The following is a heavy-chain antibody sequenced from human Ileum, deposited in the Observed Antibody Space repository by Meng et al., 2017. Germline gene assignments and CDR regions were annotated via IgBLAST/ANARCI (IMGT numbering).Heavy chain of an antibody. CDR1: GTW. CDR3: ATSNDRDVYYLGY. V-gene: IGHV4-4*02. J-gene: IGHJ4*02. Sequence: QVQLKEAGPGLIKPSQTLSLTCAVSGTWWSWVRQPPGKGLEWIGEIFQSGRTNYNPSLKSRVTISIDKSKSQISLQLSAVTAADTAVYSCATSNDRDVYYLGYWGQGTLVTVSS. D-gene: IGHD3-22*01. CDR2: IFQSGRT.